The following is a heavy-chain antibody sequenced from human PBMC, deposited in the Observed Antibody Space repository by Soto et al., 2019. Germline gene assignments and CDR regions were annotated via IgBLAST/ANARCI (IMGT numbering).Heavy chain of an antibody. CDR1: GYSFTNYD. CDR3: AREGLVLVPTTVNPDYYYYALDV. D-gene: IGHD2-2*01. Sequence: ASVKVSCKASGYSFTNYDIHWVRQAAGLGLEWMGWMNPGNNQHVYTQKFRGRVTITADESTNTAYMELSSLRSEDTAVYYCAREGLVLVPTTVNPDYYYYALDVWGQGTTVTVSS. J-gene: IGHJ6*02. V-gene: IGHV1-8*01. CDR2: MNPGNNQH.